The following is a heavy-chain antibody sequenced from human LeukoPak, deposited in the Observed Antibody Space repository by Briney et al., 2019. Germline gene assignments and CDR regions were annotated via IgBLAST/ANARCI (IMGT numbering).Heavy chain of an antibody. CDR3: AFNSSSALGFDY. V-gene: IGHV3-43*01. CDR2: ISWDGGTG. J-gene: IGHJ4*02. Sequence: GGSLRLSCAASGFTFDDYIMHWVRQAPGKGLEWVSLISWDGGTGYYADSVKGRFTISRDNSKNSLYLQMNSLRTEDTALYYCAFNSSSALGFDYWGQGTLVTVSS. CDR1: GFTFDDYI. D-gene: IGHD6-6*01.